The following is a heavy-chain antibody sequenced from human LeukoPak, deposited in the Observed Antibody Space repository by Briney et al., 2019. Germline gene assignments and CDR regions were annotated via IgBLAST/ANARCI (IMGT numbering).Heavy chain of an antibody. Sequence: SETLSLTCTASGVSISSYYWSWIRQPAGKGLEWIGRIHTTGSTNYNPSLKSRVTMSVDTSKNQFSLKLSSVTAADTAVYYCARDRYYYDSSGYAIDYWGQGTLVTVSS. J-gene: IGHJ4*02. CDR2: IHTTGST. CDR3: ARDRYYYDSSGYAIDY. CDR1: GVSISSYY. V-gene: IGHV4-4*07. D-gene: IGHD3-22*01.